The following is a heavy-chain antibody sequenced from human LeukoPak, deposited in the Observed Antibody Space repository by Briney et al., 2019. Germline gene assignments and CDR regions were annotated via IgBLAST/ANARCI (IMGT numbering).Heavy chain of an antibody. CDR3: AKGNSGEYYDTYFDS. V-gene: IGHV3-43*01. CDR1: GFTFDDYT. Sequence: GGSLRLSCAVSGFTFDDYTMHWVRQAPGKGLEWVSLINWSGDTAYYADSVKGRFTISRDNSGNSLYLQMNSLRSEDTAFYYCAKGNSGEYYDTYFDSWGQGTLVGVSS. CDR2: INWSGDTA. D-gene: IGHD1-26*01. J-gene: IGHJ4*02.